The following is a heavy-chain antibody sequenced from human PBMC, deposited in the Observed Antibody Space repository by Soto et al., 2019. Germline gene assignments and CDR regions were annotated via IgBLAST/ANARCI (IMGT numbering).Heavy chain of an antibody. Sequence: GGSLRLSCAASGFTFSSYAMSWVRQAPGKGLEWVSAISGSGGSTYYADSVKGRFTISRDNSKNTLYLQMNSLRAEDTAVYYCAKATTVTGDLDYYYYGMDVWGQGTTVTVSS. CDR1: GFTFSSYA. CDR2: ISGSGGST. D-gene: IGHD4-4*01. CDR3: AKATTVTGDLDYYYYGMDV. V-gene: IGHV3-23*01. J-gene: IGHJ6*02.